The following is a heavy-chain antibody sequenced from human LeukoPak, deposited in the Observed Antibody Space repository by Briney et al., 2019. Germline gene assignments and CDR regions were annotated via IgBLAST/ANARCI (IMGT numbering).Heavy chain of an antibody. J-gene: IGHJ4*02. V-gene: IGHV4-34*01. Sequence: SETLSLTCAVYGGSFSGYFWSWIRQPPGKGLEWNGEINHSGSTNYNPSLKSRVTISVDTSKKQFSLKLNSVTAADTAVYYCARVGRDTSGFSVWGQGALVTVSS. CDR2: INHSGST. CDR3: ARVGRDTSGFSV. CDR1: GGSFSGYF. D-gene: IGHD3-22*01.